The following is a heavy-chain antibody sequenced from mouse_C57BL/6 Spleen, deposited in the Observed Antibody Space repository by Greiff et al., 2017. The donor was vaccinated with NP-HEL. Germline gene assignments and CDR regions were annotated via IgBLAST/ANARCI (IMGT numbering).Heavy chain of an antibody. CDR3: ATGRYFDV. D-gene: IGHD4-1*01. CDR2: IDPSDSYT. CDR1: GYTFTSYW. Sequence: VQLQQPGAELVMPGASVKLSCKASGYTFTSYWMHWVKQRPGQGLEWIGEIDPSDSYTNYNQKFKGKSTLTVAKSSSTAYMQLSSLTSEDSAVYYCATGRYFDVWGTGTTVTVSS. J-gene: IGHJ1*03. V-gene: IGHV1-69*01.